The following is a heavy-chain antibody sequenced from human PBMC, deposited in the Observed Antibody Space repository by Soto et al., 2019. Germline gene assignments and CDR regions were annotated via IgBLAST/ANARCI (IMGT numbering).Heavy chain of an antibody. D-gene: IGHD4-17*01. Sequence: EVQLVESGGGLVKPGGSLRLSCAASGFTFSSYSMNWVRQAPGKGLEWVSSISSSSSYIYYADSVKGRFTISRDNAKNSLYLQMNGLRAEDTAVHYCARTYGDHDYGDYVVDYYYYYMDVWGKGTTVTVSS. J-gene: IGHJ6*03. CDR3: ARTYGDHDYGDYVVDYYYYYMDV. CDR1: GFTFSSYS. V-gene: IGHV3-21*01. CDR2: ISSSSSYI.